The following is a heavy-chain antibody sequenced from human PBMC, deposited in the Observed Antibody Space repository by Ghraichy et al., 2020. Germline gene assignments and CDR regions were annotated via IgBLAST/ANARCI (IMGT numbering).Heavy chain of an antibody. D-gene: IGHD6-13*01. CDR3: ALLEAAGTFYWLPNDYYDMDV. Sequence: GGSLRLSCVASGFRFSSYEMNWVRQAPGKGLEWLAYISNSGNTIHYADSVKGRFTISRDNAKNSLYLQMNSLRAGDTAVYFCALLEAAGTFYWLPNDYYDMDVWGQGTTVAVSS. CDR1: GFRFSSYE. CDR2: ISNSGNTI. J-gene: IGHJ6*02. V-gene: IGHV3-48*03.